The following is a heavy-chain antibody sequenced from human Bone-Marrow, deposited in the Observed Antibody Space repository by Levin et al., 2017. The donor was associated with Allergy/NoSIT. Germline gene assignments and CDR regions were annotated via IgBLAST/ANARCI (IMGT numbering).Heavy chain of an antibody. D-gene: IGHD3-3*01. J-gene: IGHJ3*02. CDR3: ARQESGYYDAFDI. CDR2: IYPGDSDK. Sequence: GESLKISCKGSGGSFTTYWIAWMRQMPGKGLEWMGIIYPGDSDKKYSPAFQGQVTISADRSLSTVYLHWSSLKASDTAIYYCARQESGYYDAFDIWGQGTMVTVSS. CDR1: GGSFTTYW. V-gene: IGHV5-51*01.